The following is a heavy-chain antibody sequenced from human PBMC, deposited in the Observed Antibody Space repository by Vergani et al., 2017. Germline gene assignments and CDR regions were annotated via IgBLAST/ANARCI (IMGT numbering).Heavy chain of an antibody. Sequence: EVHLLESGGGLVQSGGSLRLSCVASGFTFGSYSMNWVRQAPGKGLEWVSFISSSSSYRYYADSVKGRFTISRDNGEYSLLLQMNSLRPEDTAVYYCASGVPGYQLATQYFQHWGQGTLVTVSS. V-gene: IGHV3-21*01. CDR2: ISSSSSYR. CDR1: GFTFGSYS. D-gene: IGHD2-2*01. J-gene: IGHJ1*01. CDR3: ASGVPGYQLATQYFQH.